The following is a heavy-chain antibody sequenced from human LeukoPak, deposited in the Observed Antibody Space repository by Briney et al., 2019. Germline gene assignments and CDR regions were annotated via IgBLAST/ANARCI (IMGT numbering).Heavy chain of an antibody. CDR3: AREQTTGFDQ. CDR2: IYSSGST. CDR1: GGPINNYF. J-gene: IGHJ4*02. Sequence: PSETLSLTCTVSGGPINNYFWSWIRQPAGKGLEWMGRIYSSGSTSYNPSLKNRLTISLDKTKNQVSLKLTSVTAADTAMYVCAREQTTGFDQWGQGPLVTVSS. V-gene: IGHV4-4*07. D-gene: IGHD4-17*01.